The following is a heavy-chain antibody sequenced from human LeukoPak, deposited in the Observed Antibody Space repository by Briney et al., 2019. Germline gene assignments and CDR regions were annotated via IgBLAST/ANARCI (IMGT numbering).Heavy chain of an antibody. CDR1: GFTFSSYA. Sequence: QLGGSLRLSCAASGFTFSSYAMSWARQAPGKGLEWVSAISGSGGSTYYADSVKGRFTISRDNSKNTLYLQMNSLRAEDTAVYYCAKNYYDSSGYSWLGDYWGQGTLVTVSS. V-gene: IGHV3-23*01. J-gene: IGHJ4*02. CDR2: ISGSGGST. CDR3: AKNYYDSSGYSWLGDY. D-gene: IGHD3-22*01.